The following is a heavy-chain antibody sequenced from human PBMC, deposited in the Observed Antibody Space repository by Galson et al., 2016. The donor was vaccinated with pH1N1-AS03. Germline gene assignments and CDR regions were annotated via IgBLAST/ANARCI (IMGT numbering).Heavy chain of an antibody. V-gene: IGHV4-34*01. Sequence: SETLSLTCAVYGGSISDYYWTWIRQAPGKGLEWIGEINHSGDTTYNPSLESRVTISADTSTSQFSLKVTSVTAADTALYYCWAYSYGSETKNCYWGQGTLVTVSS. CDR3: WAYSYGSETKNCY. CDR1: GGSISDYY. CDR2: INHSGDT. D-gene: IGHD3-10*01. J-gene: IGHJ4*02.